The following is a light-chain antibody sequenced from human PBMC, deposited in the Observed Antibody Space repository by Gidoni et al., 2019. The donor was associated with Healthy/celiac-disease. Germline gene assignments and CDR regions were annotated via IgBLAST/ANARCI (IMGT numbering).Light chain of an antibody. CDR3: QQYYNLPLT. CDR1: QDISNY. Sequence: DIQLAQSPSSLSASVGDRVTITCQASQDISNYLNWYQQKPGKAPKLLIYDASNLETGVPSRFSGSGSGTDFTLTISSLQPEDIATYYCQQYYNLPLTFGQGTRVEIK. CDR2: DAS. V-gene: IGKV1-33*01. J-gene: IGKJ5*01.